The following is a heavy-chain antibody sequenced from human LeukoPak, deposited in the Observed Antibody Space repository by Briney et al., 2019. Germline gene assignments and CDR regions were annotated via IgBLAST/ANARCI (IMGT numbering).Heavy chain of an antibody. CDR2: IHSSGNS. D-gene: IGHD3-3*01. V-gene: IGHV4-39*07. J-gene: IGHJ5*02. Sequence: PSETPSLTCTVSGGSISGTDLYWGWIRQLPGKGLEWIGNIHSSGNSFCNPSLKSRVTISVDTSKNQFSLKLSSVTAADTAVYYCARGTVLRWSGYYNPWGQGTLVTVSS. CDR1: GGSISGTDLY. CDR3: ARGTVLRWSGYYNP.